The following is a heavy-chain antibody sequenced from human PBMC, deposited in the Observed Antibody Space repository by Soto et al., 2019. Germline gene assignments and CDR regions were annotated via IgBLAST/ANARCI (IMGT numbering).Heavy chain of an antibody. Sequence: PSETLSLTCAVYGGPFSGYYWSWIRQRPGKGLEWIGEHNPSGSTNYNPSLKSRVTVSIDTAKTQFSLKLTSVTAADTAVYYCARGIRRGRVGNWINPWGQATLVTVS. CDR3: ARGIRRGRVGNWINP. CDR2: HNPSGST. D-gene: IGHD3-10*01. V-gene: IGHV4-34*01. J-gene: IGHJ5*02. CDR1: GGPFSGYY.